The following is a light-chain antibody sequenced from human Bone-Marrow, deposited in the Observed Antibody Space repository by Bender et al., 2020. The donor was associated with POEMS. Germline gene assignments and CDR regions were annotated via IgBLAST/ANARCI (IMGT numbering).Light chain of an antibody. Sequence: QSALTQPPSASGSPGQSVTISCTGTSSDIGGYNYVSWYQQHPGKAPKLMIYDVSERPSGVPDRFFASKSGNTASLTIFGLQAEDEADYYCCSYAGSYSVVFGGGTKLTVL. CDR3: CSYAGSYSVV. V-gene: IGLV2-11*01. CDR2: DVS. CDR1: SSDIGGYNY. J-gene: IGLJ2*01.